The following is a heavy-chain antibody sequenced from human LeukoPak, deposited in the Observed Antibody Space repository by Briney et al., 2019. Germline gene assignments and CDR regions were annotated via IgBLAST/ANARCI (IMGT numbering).Heavy chain of an antibody. V-gene: IGHV3-9*01. CDR2: ISWNSGSI. D-gene: IGHD3-10*01. J-gene: IGHJ4*02. CDR3: AKAPLWFGEFDY. Sequence: PGRSLRLSCAASGFTFDDYAMHWVRQAPGKGLEWVSGISWNSGSIGYADSVKGRFTISRVNAKNSLYLQMNSLRAEDTALHYCAKAPLWFGEFDYWGQGTLVTVSS. CDR1: GFTFDDYA.